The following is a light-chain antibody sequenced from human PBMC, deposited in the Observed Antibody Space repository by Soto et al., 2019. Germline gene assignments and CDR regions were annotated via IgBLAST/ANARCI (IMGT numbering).Light chain of an antibody. Sequence: QSALTQPASVSGSPGQSITISCTGTSSDVGSYNLVSWYQQHPGKAPKLMIYEVSKRPSGVSNRFSGSKSGNTASLTISGLQAEDEADYYCCSYAYSSTLYVFGTMTKVTDL. V-gene: IGLV2-23*02. CDR3: CSYAYSSTLYV. J-gene: IGLJ1*01. CDR1: SSDVGSYNL. CDR2: EVS.